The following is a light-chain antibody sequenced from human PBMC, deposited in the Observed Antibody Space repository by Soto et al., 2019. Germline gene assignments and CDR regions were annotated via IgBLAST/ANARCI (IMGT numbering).Light chain of an antibody. Sequence: QSALTQPASVSGSPGQSITISCTGTSRDIDTYNYVSWYQQHPGKAPKLMISEVTNRPSGVSDRFSGSKSGNTASLTISGLQAEDEADYYCSSFTSRFTFVFGTGTKVTVL. J-gene: IGLJ1*01. V-gene: IGLV2-14*01. CDR1: SRDIDTYNY. CDR3: SSFTSRFTFV. CDR2: EVT.